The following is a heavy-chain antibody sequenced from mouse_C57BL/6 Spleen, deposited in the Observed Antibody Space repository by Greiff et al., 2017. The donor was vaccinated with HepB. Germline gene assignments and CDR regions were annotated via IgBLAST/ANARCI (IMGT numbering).Heavy chain of an antibody. CDR2: INPNNGGT. Sequence: EVQLQQSGPELVKPGASVKIPCKASGYTFNDYNMDWVKQSHGKSLEWIGDINPNNGGTIYNQKFKGKATLTVDKSSSTAYMELRSLTSEDTAVYYCARSGYYDYDHFAYWGQGTLVTVSA. CDR3: ARSGYYDYDHFAY. D-gene: IGHD2-4*01. CDR1: GYTFNDYN. J-gene: IGHJ3*01. V-gene: IGHV1-18*01.